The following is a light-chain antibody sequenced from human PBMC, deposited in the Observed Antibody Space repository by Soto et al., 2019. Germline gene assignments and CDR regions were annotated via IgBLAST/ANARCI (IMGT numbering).Light chain of an antibody. CDR1: STDVGGYNY. J-gene: IGLJ1*01. CDR3: SSHTTASTRV. CDR2: EVS. Sequence: QPPSAAGSPGQSVTISCTGTSTDVGGYNYVSWYQQYPGKAPKLMIYEVSKRPSGVPDRFSGSKSGNTASLTISGLQPEDEADYYCSSHTTASTRVFGTGTKVTVL. V-gene: IGLV2-8*01.